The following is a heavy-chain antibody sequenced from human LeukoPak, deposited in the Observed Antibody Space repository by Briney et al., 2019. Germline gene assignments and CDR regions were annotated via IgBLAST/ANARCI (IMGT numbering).Heavy chain of an antibody. CDR2: TYTSGST. Sequence: SDTLSLTCTVSGGSISTYYWSWIRQPAGEGLERIASTYTSGSTNYNPSLKSRVTMSVDTPKNQFSLKLSSVTAADTAVYYCARDVGDCSSTSCSRYYYYGMDVWGQGTTVTVSS. V-gene: IGHV4-4*07. D-gene: IGHD2-2*01. J-gene: IGHJ6*02. CDR3: ARDVGDCSSTSCSRYYYYGMDV. CDR1: GGSISTYY.